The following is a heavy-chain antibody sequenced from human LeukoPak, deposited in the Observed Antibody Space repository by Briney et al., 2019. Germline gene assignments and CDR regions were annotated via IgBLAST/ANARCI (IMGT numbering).Heavy chain of an antibody. J-gene: IGHJ4*02. V-gene: IGHV1-2*04. D-gene: IGHD2-2*01. CDR1: GYTFTVDY. CDR3: ARQGCSSTSCYFFDY. Sequence: ASVTVSFKASGYTFTVDYIHWGRQAPGPGGGWMGWVYPKSGGTNYAQKFQGWVTMTRDTSISTAYMELSRLRSDDTAVYYCARQGCSSTSCYFFDYWGQGTLGPVSS. CDR2: VYPKSGGT.